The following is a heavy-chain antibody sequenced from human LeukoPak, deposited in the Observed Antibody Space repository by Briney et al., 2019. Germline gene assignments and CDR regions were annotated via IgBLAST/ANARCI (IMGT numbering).Heavy chain of an antibody. Sequence: SETLSLTCTVSGGSISSGGYYWSWIRQHPGKGLEWIGYIYYSGSTYYNPSLKSRVTISVDTSKNQFSLKLSSVTAADTVVYYCARVHIVYYYGMDVWGQGTTVTVSS. CDR2: IYYSGST. D-gene: IGHD3-16*02. CDR1: GGSISSGGYY. CDR3: ARVHIVYYYGMDV. V-gene: IGHV4-31*03. J-gene: IGHJ6*02.